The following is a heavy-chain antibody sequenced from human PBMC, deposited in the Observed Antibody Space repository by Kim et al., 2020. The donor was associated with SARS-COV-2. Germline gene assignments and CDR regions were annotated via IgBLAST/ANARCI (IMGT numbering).Heavy chain of an antibody. V-gene: IGHV4-34*01. CDR1: GGSFSGYY. J-gene: IGHJ5*02. D-gene: IGHD3-10*01. CDR3: ARGTGPMSNWFDP. CDR2: INHSGST. Sequence: SETLSLTCAVYGGSFSGYYWSWIRQPPGKGLEWIGEINHSGSTNYNPSLKSRVTISVDTSKNQFSLKLSSVTAADTAVYYCARGTGPMSNWFDPWGQGTLVTVSS.